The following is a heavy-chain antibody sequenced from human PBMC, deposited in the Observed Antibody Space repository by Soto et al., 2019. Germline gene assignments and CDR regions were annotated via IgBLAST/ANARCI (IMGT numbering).Heavy chain of an antibody. CDR2: IYYSGST. V-gene: IGHV4-59*08. CDR1: GGSISSYY. D-gene: IGHD2-15*01. J-gene: IGHJ6*03. Sequence: SETLSLTCTVSGGSISSYYWSWIRQPPGKGLEWIGYIYYSGSTNYNPSLKSRVTISVDTSKNQFSLKLSSVTAADTAVYYCARARWEDIVVVVAAYMDVWGKGTTVTVSS. CDR3: ARARWEDIVVVVAAYMDV.